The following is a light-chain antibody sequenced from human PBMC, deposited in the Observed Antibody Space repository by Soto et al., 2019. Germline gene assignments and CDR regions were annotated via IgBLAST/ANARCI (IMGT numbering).Light chain of an antibody. CDR3: QKRSNWPPVT. CDR1: QSVGYH. V-gene: IGKV3-11*01. J-gene: IGKJ4*01. CDR2: DAS. Sequence: VLTQSPARLCLCAGEVATLSWSSSQSVGYHLAWYQQTPGQAHPLLPYDASNRATGIPHRFSGSGSGTDFTLAIRRLQPEDFAVYYCQKRSNWPPVTAGGGTTADI.